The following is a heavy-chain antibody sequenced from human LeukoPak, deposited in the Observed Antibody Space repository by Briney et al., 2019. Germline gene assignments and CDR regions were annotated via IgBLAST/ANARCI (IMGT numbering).Heavy chain of an antibody. Sequence: PGGSLRLSCAASGFTFRTFWMGWVRQAPGKGLQWVANLNPGGSVKQYVGSVKGRFTISRDNAKNSLYLHMNNLRGDDTAVYYCATMDTTRMPDDYWGQGTLVTVSS. CDR2: LNPGGSVK. V-gene: IGHV3-7*01. CDR3: ATMDTTRMPDDY. CDR1: GFTFRTFW. J-gene: IGHJ4*02. D-gene: IGHD5-18*01.